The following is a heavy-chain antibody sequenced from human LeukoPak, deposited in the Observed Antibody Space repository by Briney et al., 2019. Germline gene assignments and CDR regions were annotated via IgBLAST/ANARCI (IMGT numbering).Heavy chain of an antibody. CDR1: GGSFSGYY. D-gene: IGHD2-2*02. CDR2: INHSGST. J-gene: IGHJ4*02. CDR3: ARYTRGYCSSTSCYTFDY. Sequence: SETPSLTCAVYGGSFSGYYWSWIRQPPGKGLEWIGEINHSGSTNYNPSLKGRVTISVDTSKNQFSLKLSSVTVADTAVYYCARYTRGYCSSTSCYTFDYWGQGTLVTVSS. V-gene: IGHV4-34*01.